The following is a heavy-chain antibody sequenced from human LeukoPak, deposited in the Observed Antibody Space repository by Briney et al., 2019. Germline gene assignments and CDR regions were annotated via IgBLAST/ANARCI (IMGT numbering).Heavy chain of an antibody. CDR1: GGSFSGYY. Sequence: SETLSLTCAVYGGSFSGYYWSWIRQPPGKGLEWIGEINHSGSTNYNPSLKSRVTISVDTSKNQFSLKLSSVTAADTAVYYCARSSYDILTGYPTDAFDIWGQGTMVTVSS. CDR3: ARSSYDILTGYPTDAFDI. CDR2: INHSGST. V-gene: IGHV4-34*01. D-gene: IGHD3-9*01. J-gene: IGHJ3*02.